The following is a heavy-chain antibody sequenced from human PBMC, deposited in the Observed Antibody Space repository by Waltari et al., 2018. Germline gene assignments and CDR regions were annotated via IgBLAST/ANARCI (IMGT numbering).Heavy chain of an antibody. D-gene: IGHD2-21*02. J-gene: IGHJ5*02. Sequence: QVQLQESGPSLLKPSETLSLTCTVYGGSISGFYWSWVRQPPGKGLDWLGDLYYTGSTNFNPSLKSRVTMSVDTSKNQFSLKLSSVTAADTAFYYCARGGGGDWEWFDPWGQGTLVTVSS. CDR2: LYYTGST. CDR3: ARGGGGDWEWFDP. CDR1: GGSISGFY. V-gene: IGHV4-59*01.